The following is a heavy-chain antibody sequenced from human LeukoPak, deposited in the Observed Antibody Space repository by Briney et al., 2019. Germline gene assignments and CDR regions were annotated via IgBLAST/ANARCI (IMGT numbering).Heavy chain of an antibody. CDR3: ARDPRWYFDL. CDR2: IKLDGSEK. V-gene: IGHV3-7*03. CDR1: GFSFGKYW. Sequence: GGSLRLSCVASGFSFGKYWMSWVRQAPGKGLEWVANIKLDGSEKNYVDSVKGRFTISRDNTKNSLYLQMNSLRAEDTAVYYCARDPRWYFDLWGRGTLVTVSS. J-gene: IGHJ2*01.